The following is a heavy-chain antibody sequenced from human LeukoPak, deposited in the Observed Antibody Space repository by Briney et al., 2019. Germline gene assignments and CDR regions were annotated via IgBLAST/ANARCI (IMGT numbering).Heavy chain of an antibody. J-gene: IGHJ6*03. CDR2: INHSGST. V-gene: IGHV4-34*01. Sequence: SETLSLTCAVYGGSFSGYYWSWIRQPPGKGLEWIGEINHSGSTNYNPSLKSRVTISVDTSKNQFSLELSSVTAADTAVYYCARVDYDILTGYYYYMDVWGKGTTVTVSS. CDR1: GGSFSGYY. D-gene: IGHD3-9*01. CDR3: ARVDYDILTGYYYYMDV.